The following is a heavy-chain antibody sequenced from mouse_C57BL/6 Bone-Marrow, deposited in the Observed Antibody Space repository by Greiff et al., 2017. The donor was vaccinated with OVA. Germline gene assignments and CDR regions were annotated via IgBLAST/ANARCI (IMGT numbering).Heavy chain of an antibody. J-gene: IGHJ2*01. Sequence: VKLQQPGAELVRPGSSVKLSCKASGYTFTSYWMDWVKQRPGQGLEWIGNIYPSDSETHYNQKFKDKATLTVDTSSSPSYMQLSSLTSEYSAVYYCATDYWGQGTTLTVSS. CDR2: IYPSDSET. CDR1: GYTFTSYW. CDR3: ATDY. V-gene: IGHV1-61*01.